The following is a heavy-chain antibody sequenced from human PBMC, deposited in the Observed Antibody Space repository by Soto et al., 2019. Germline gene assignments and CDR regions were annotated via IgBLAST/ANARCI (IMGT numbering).Heavy chain of an antibody. CDR1: GGSFSGYY. CDR3: ARGMLWPTTQLNY. Sequence: SETLSLTCAVYGGSFSGYYWSWIRQPPGKGLEWIGEINHSGSTNYNPSLKSRVTISVDTSKNQFSLKLSSVTAADTAVYYCARGMLWPTTQLNYWGQGTLVTVS. CDR2: INHSGST. D-gene: IGHD2-2*01. J-gene: IGHJ4*02. V-gene: IGHV4-34*01.